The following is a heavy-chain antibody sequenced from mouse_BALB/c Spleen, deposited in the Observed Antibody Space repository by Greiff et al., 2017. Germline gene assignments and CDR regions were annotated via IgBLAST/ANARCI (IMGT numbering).Heavy chain of an antibody. J-gene: IGHJ2*01. CDR1: GFNIKDYY. Sequence: VQLKQSGAELVRSGASVKLSCTASGFNIKDYYMHWVKQRPEQGLEWIGWIDPENGDTEYAPKFQGKATMTADTSSNTAYLQLSSLTSEDTAVYYCNAYGNYGGWGQGTTLTVSS. CDR3: NAYGNYGG. V-gene: IGHV14-4*02. CDR2: IDPENGDT. D-gene: IGHD2-1*01.